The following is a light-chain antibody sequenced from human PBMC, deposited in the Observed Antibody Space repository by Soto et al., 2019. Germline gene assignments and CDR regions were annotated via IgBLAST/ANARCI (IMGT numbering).Light chain of an antibody. CDR1: SGHSSYA. J-gene: IGLJ3*02. CDR2: LNNDGSH. V-gene: IGLV4-69*01. Sequence: QLVLTQSPSASASLGASVKLTCTLSSGHSSYAIAWHQQQPEKGPRYLMKLNNDGSHSKGDGIPDRFSGSSSGAERYLTIYGLQSEDEADYYCQTWGTGTWVFGGGTKLTVL. CDR3: QTWGTGTWV.